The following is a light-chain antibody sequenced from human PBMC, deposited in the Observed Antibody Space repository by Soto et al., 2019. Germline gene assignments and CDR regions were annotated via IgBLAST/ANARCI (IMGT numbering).Light chain of an antibody. Sequence: QSVLTQPPSASGTPGQRVTISCSGSSSNIGSNTVNWYQQLPGTAPKVLIYSSDRRPSGVPDRFSGSKSGTSASLAINGLQPEDEADYYCAAWDDSLNGWVFGGGTKLTVL. J-gene: IGLJ3*02. CDR1: SSNIGSNT. V-gene: IGLV1-44*01. CDR2: SSD. CDR3: AAWDDSLNGWV.